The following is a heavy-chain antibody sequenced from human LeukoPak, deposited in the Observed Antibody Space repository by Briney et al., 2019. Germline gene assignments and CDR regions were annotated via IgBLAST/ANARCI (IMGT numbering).Heavy chain of an antibody. V-gene: IGHV4-59*01. CDR2: IFHSGST. CDR1: GGSISSYY. J-gene: IGHJ5*02. CDR3: ARVGARGSGLLSWFDP. Sequence: PSETLSLTCTVSGGSISSYYWSWIRQPPGKGLEWIGYIFHSGSTNHNPSLKSRVTISIDTSKSQFSLKLSSVTAADTAVYYCARVGARGSGLLSWFDPWGQGTLVTVSS. D-gene: IGHD6-19*01.